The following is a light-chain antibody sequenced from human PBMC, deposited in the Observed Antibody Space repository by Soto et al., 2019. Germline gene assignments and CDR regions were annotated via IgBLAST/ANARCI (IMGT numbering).Light chain of an antibody. CDR2: GAS. J-gene: IGKJ3*01. Sequence: IQLTQSPSSLSASVGDRVTISCRASQGIATFLAWYQQKPGKAPKLLIYGASTLQSGVPSRFSGSGSGTDFTLTISSLQPEDFATYYCQQLNSFPIPFGPGTQVDIK. V-gene: IGKV1-9*01. CDR1: QGIATF. CDR3: QQLNSFPIP.